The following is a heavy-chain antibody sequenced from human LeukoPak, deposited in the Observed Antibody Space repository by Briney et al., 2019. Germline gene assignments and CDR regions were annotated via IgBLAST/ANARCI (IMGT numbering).Heavy chain of an antibody. CDR1: GFTFSTYA. J-gene: IGHJ6*03. CDR2: ISGSGDT. D-gene: IGHD3-3*01. V-gene: IGHV3-23*01. Sequence: GGSLRLSCAASGFTFSTYAMTWVRQVPGKGLECVSIISGSGDTYYADSVKGRFIISRDNSKNTLFLQMNSLRAEDTAVYYCAKDNFWSGHYYYYYMDVWGKGTTVTVSS. CDR3: AKDNFWSGHYYYYYMDV.